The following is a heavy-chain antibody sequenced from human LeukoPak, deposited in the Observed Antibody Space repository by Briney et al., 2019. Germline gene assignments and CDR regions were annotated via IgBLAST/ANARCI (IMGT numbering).Heavy chain of an antibody. CDR3: ARGNGDYVEYFQH. V-gene: IGHV4-59*01. J-gene: IGHJ1*01. CDR1: GGSISTYY. CDR2: VSYSGTT. Sequence: PPETLSLTCSVSGGSISTYYWSWIRQPPGKGLEWIGCVSYSGTTKYSPSLKSRVTISVDTSKNQFSLKLTSVTAADTAVYYCARGNGDYVEYFQHWGQGTLVSVSS. D-gene: IGHD4-17*01.